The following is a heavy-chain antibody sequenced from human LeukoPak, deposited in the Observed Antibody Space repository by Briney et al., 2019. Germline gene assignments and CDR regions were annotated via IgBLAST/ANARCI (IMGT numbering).Heavy chain of an antibody. CDR2: INPNGGDT. V-gene: IGHV1-2*02. D-gene: IGHD2/OR15-2a*01. CDR1: GYTFSGYY. CDR3: ARGGPYYVPHFVDS. J-gene: IGHJ4*02. Sequence: ASVNVSCKPSGYTFSGYYIHWVRQAPGQGLDWMGWINPNGGDTKYPQRFQGRVTMTRDTSINTIYMELRRLRSDDTAMYYCARGGPYYVPHFVDSWGQGTLVTVSS.